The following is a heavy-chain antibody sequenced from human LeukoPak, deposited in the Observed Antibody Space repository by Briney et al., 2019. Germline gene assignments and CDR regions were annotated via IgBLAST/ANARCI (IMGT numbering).Heavy chain of an antibody. CDR2: ISYDGSNK. D-gene: IGHD3-22*01. CDR1: GFTFSSYG. J-gene: IGHJ4*02. CDR3: AKDRDSSGYYSGY. Sequence: GGSLRLSCAASGFTFSSYGMHCVRQAPGKGLECVAVISYDGSNKYYADSVKGRFTISRDNSKNTLYLQMNSLRAEDTAVYYCAKDRDSSGYYSGYWGQGTLVTVSS. V-gene: IGHV3-30*18.